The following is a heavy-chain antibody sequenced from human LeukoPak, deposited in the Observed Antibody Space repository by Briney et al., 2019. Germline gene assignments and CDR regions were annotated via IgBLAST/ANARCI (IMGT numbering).Heavy chain of an antibody. CDR3: AKGGWNNWFDP. D-gene: IGHD6-19*01. V-gene: IGHV3-23*01. Sequence: GGSPRLSCAASGFTFSSDAMSWVRQAPVKGLEWVSIINTNGDHTSYADSVKGRFTISRHNPKNTLYLQMNSLRAEDTAIYYCAKGGWNNWFDPWGQGTLVTVSA. CDR2: INTNGDHT. J-gene: IGHJ5*02. CDR1: GFTFSSDA.